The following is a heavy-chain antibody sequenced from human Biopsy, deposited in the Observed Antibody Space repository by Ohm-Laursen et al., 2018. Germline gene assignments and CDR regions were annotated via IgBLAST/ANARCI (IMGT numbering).Heavy chain of an antibody. J-gene: IGHJ5*01. CDR2: IRDKANSYTT. Sequence: GSLRPSCAASGFSFSDNYMDWVRQAPGKGLEWVGRIRDKANSYTTDYAASVKGRFTISRDDSKNSLYLQMNSLKTEDTALYYCARAVRYCSGGGCYSWFDSWGQGTLVTVSS. V-gene: IGHV3-72*01. CDR3: ARAVRYCSGGGCYSWFDS. D-gene: IGHD2-15*01. CDR1: GFSFSDNY.